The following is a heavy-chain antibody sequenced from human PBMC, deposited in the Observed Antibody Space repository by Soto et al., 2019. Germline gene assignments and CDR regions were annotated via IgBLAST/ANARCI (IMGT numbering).Heavy chain of an antibody. D-gene: IGHD5-18*01. Sequence: GGSLRLSCAASGFTFSSYAMHWVRQAPGKGLEWVAVISYDGSNKYYADSVKGRFTISRDNSKNTLYLQMNSLRAEDTAVYYCASEDVDTAMVTGVYGMDVWGQGTTVTVSS. J-gene: IGHJ6*02. CDR2: ISYDGSNK. V-gene: IGHV3-30-3*01. CDR1: GFTFSSYA. CDR3: ASEDVDTAMVTGVYGMDV.